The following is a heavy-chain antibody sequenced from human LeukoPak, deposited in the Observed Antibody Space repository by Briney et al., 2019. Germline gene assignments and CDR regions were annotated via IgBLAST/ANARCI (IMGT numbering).Heavy chain of an antibody. CDR3: ARDRGFGQADV. V-gene: IGHV3-7*01. D-gene: IGHD3-10*01. J-gene: IGHJ6*04. CDR2: IKQDGGEK. CDR1: GFTFSGYW. Sequence: PGGSLTLSCAASGFTFSGYWMSWLRQAPGKGLGWVANIKQDGGEKYYVDSVKGRFTISRDNAKNSLYLQMNSLRAEDTAVYYCARDRGFGQADVWGKGTTVTVSS.